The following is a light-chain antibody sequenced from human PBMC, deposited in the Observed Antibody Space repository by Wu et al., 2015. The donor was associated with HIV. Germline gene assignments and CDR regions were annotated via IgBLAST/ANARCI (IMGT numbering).Light chain of an antibody. CDR1: QTVGRK. J-gene: IGKJ1*01. V-gene: IGKV3-15*01. Sequence: EIVMTQSPATLSVSPGDRATLSCRSSQTVGRKVAWYQQRPGQAPRIVIHSTATRAAEVPARFSGGGSETEFTLTISSLQSEDFAIYYCQQYREWPRTFGQGT. CDR2: STA. CDR3: QQYREWPRT.